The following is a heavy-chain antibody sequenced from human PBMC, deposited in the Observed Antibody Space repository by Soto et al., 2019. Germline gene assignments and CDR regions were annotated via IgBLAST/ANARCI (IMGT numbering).Heavy chain of an antibody. J-gene: IGHJ4*02. V-gene: IGHV3-72*01. CDR3: ARDIAVEMATNY. CDR1: GFTFSDHY. CDR2: TRNKANSYTT. Sequence: GGSLRLSCAASGFTFSDHYMDWVRQAPGQGLEWVGRTRNKANSYTTEYAASVKGRFTISRDDSKNSLYLQMNSLKTEDTAVYYCARDIAVEMATNYWGQGTLVTVAS. D-gene: IGHD5-12*01.